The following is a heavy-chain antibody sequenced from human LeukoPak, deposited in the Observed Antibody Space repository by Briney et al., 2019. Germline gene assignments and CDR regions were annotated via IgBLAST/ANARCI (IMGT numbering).Heavy chain of an antibody. CDR3: AKSRLWDFQLNRAFDI. CDR1: GFTFSSYA. CDR2: ISYDGSNK. J-gene: IGHJ3*02. Sequence: PGGSLRLSCAASGFTFSSYAMHWVRQAPGKGLEWVAVISYDGSNKYYADSVKGRFTISRDNSKNTLYLQMNSLRAEDTAVYYCAKSRLWDFQLNRAFDIWGKGTMVTVSS. D-gene: IGHD3-16*01. V-gene: IGHV3-30-3*02.